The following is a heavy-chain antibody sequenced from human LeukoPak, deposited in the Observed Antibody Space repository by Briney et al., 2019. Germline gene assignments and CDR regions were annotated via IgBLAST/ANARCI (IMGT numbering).Heavy chain of an antibody. CDR1: GFPFSSYG. CDR3: VRLKGTYFDF. D-gene: IGHD1-1*01. J-gene: IGHJ4*02. CDR2: ISASGSNI. Sequence: GGSLRLSCAASGFPFSSYGMNWVRQAPGKGLEWVSYISASGSNIYYLDSVKGRFTVSRDNAMNSLFLQMDRPRAEDTAVYYCVRLKGTYFDFWGQGTLVTVSS. V-gene: IGHV3-48*01.